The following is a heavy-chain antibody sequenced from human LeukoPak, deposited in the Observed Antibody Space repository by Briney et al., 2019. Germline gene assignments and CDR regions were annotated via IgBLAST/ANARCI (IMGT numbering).Heavy chain of an antibody. Sequence: SETLSLTCTVFGDSVSSYYWSWIRQPPGKGLEWIAYIYYTGSTNYNPSLKSRVTISVDTSKNQFSLKLSSVTAADMAVYYCARVGAYNWFDPWGQGTLVTVSS. J-gene: IGHJ5*02. CDR2: IYYTGST. CDR3: ARVGAYNWFDP. D-gene: IGHD3-10*01. V-gene: IGHV4-59*02. CDR1: GDSVSSYY.